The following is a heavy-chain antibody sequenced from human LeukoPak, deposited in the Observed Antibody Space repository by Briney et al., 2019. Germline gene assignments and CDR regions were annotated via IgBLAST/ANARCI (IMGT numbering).Heavy chain of an antibody. Sequence: GGSLRLSCAASGFTFNTYYMTWVRQAPGKGLEWVAGIKQDGSENYYMDSVKGRLTISRDNPRNSLYLHMNSLRAEDTAVYFCAIERYCTSATCYVGVPFDSWGQGTRVTVSS. CDR1: GFTFNTYY. CDR2: IKQDGSEN. D-gene: IGHD2-2*01. J-gene: IGHJ4*02. V-gene: IGHV3-7*01. CDR3: AIERYCTSATCYVGVPFDS.